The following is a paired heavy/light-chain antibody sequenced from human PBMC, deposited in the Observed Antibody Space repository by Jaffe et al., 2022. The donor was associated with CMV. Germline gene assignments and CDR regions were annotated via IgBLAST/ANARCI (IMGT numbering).Light chain of an antibody. V-gene: IGLV1-47*01. CDR2: GNN. CDR3: AAWDDSLRCRV. J-gene: IGLJ3*02. Sequence: QSVLTQPPSASGTPGQRVAISCSGSSSNIGNNHVYWYQQFPGTAPKLLIDGNNQRPSGVPDRFSGSKSGTSGSLAISGLRSEDEADYYCAAWDDSLRCRVFGGGTKLTVL. CDR1: SSNIGNNH.
Heavy chain of an antibody. J-gene: IGHJ4*02. CDR3: ARVVHCSSTSCYGERDY. Sequence: EVQLVESGGGLVQPGGSLRLSCAASGFIISDRYMDWVRQAPGKGLEWVGRTRNKANSYTTDYAASVKGRFTISRDDSKNSLYLQMTSLKTEDTAIYYCARVVHCSSTSCYGERDYWGQGTLVTVSS. V-gene: IGHV3-72*01. D-gene: IGHD2-2*01. CDR1: GFIISDRY. CDR2: TRNKANSYTT.